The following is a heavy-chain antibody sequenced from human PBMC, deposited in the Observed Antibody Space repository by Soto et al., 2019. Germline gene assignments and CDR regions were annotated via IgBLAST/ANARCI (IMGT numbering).Heavy chain of an antibody. Sequence: QVQLQESGPGLVKPSQTLSLTCTVSGGSISSGGYYWSWIRQHPGKGLEWIGYIYYSGSTYYNPSLKSRVTISVDTSKNQFSLKLSSVTAADTAVYYCARGWDYCSGGSCYFGVAFDIWGQGTMVTVSS. CDR1: GGSISSGGYY. V-gene: IGHV4-31*03. CDR2: IYYSGST. D-gene: IGHD2-15*01. CDR3: ARGWDYCSGGSCYFGVAFDI. J-gene: IGHJ3*02.